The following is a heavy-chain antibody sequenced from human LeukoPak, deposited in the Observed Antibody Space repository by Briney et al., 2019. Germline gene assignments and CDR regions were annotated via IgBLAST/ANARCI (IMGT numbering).Heavy chain of an antibody. D-gene: IGHD6-6*01. CDR2: INHSGST. V-gene: IGHV4-39*07. CDR1: GGYISLSTYY. CDR3: ARGQGSSSSPRSYYYMDV. Sequence: SETLSLTCTVSGGYISLSTYYWGWIRQPPGKGLEWIGEINHSGSTNYNPSLKSRVTISVDTSKNQFSLKLSSVTAADTAVYYCARGQGSSSSPRSYYYMDVWGKGTTVTVSS. J-gene: IGHJ6*03.